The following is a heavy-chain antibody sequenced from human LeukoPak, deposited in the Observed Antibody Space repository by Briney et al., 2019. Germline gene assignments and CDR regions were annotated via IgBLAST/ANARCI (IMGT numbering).Heavy chain of an antibody. V-gene: IGHV4-34*01. D-gene: IGHD2-15*01. CDR3: ARGGPSSAQRGGSCYGYYYYYYGMDV. CDR1: GGSFSGYY. J-gene: IGHJ6*02. CDR2: INHSGST. Sequence: SETLSLTCAVYGGSFSGYYWSWIRQPPGKGLEWIGEINHSGSTDYNPSLKSRVTRSVDTSKNQFSLKLSSVTAADTAVYYCARGGPSSAQRGGSCYGYYYYYYGMDVWGQGTTVTVSS.